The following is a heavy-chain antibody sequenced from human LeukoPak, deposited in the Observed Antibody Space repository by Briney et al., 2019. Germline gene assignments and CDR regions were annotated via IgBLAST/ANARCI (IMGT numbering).Heavy chain of an antibody. Sequence: GGSLRLSCAASGFTFNSYTIHWVRQVPGKGLEWVAFISHDGSIRNYADSVKGRFTISRDNSKNTLYLQMNSLRAEDTAVYYCAKDQVAARLLEGTFDYWGQGTLVTVSS. CDR1: GFTFNSYT. D-gene: IGHD6-6*01. V-gene: IGHV3-30-3*01. CDR2: ISHDGSIR. CDR3: AKDQVAARLLEGTFDY. J-gene: IGHJ4*02.